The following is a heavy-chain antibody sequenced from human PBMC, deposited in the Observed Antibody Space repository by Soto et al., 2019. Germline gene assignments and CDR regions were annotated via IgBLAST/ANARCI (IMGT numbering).Heavy chain of an antibody. Sequence: PGGSLRLSCAASGFTVKNYQMNWVRQAPGKGLEWVSVIYSGGVTYYPDSVKGRFTIIRYTSKNTVYLQMNGLRAYDTAMYYCARDPSTTGYYGLDVWGQGTTVTVSS. V-gene: IGHV3-53*01. CDR1: GFTVKNYQ. CDR3: ARDPSTTGYYGLDV. J-gene: IGHJ6*02. CDR2: IYSGGVT.